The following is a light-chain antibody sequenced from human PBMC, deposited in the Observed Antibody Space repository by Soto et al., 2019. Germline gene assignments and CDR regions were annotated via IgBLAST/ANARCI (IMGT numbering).Light chain of an antibody. V-gene: IGKV1-5*03. Sequence: DIQMTQSPSTLSASVGDTVTITCRASQTVSDWLAWYRQRPGKAPELLIFKASPLDSGVPSRFSGSGSGTEFTLTISSLQPDDFAIYYCHQYNSFSLTFGEGTKVQIK. J-gene: IGKJ1*01. CDR2: KAS. CDR1: QTVSDW. CDR3: HQYNSFSLT.